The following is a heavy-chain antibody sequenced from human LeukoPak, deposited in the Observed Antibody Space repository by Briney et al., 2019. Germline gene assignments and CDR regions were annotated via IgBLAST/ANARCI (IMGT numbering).Heavy chain of an antibody. V-gene: IGHV4-61*08. CDR2: IYYSGST. J-gene: IGHJ6*03. CDR1: GGSISSGGYS. CDR3: ARSVEGYCSGGSCYSYYYYMDV. Sequence: SETLSLTCAVSGGSISSGGYSWSWIRQPPGKGLEWIGYIYYSGSTNYNPSLKSRVTISVDTSKNQFSLKLSSVTAADTAVYYCARSVEGYCSGGSCYSYYYYMDVWGKGTTVTVSS. D-gene: IGHD2-15*01.